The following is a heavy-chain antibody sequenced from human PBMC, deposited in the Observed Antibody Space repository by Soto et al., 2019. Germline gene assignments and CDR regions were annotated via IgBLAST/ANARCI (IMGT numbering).Heavy chain of an antibody. J-gene: IGHJ4*02. CDR1: AGSISSNY. Sequence: QVQLQESGPGLVRPSETLSLTCTVSAGSISSNYWNWIRQAPGKGLEWIGLIHHSGSTNYNPSLKRRGHISLDTSKNQLSLKLSSVTAADTAVYYCTIGAGWTTDYWGQGTLVTVSS. CDR2: IHHSGST. V-gene: IGHV4-59*01. CDR3: TIGAGWTTDY. D-gene: IGHD6-19*01.